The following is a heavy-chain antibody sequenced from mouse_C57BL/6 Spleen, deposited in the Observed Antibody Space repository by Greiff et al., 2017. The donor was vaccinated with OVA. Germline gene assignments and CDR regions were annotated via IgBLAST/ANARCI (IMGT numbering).Heavy chain of an antibody. CDR2: ISSGSNII. J-gene: IGHJ2*01. Sequence: EVKLVESGGGLVKPGGSLKLSCAASGFTFSDYGMHWVRQAPEKGLEWVAYISSGSNIIYYADTVPGRFTISRDNAKNTLFLQMTSLRSEDTAMYFCARSRGFYFDYWGQGTTLTVSS. CDR1: GFTFSDYG. V-gene: IGHV5-17*01. CDR3: ARSRGFYFDY.